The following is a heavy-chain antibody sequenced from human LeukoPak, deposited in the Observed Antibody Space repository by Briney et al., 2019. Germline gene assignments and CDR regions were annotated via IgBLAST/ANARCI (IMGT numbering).Heavy chain of an antibody. CDR2: IWYDGSNK. CDR1: GFTFSSYG. CDR3: AKGSRYYYYYMDV. V-gene: IGHV3-33*06. J-gene: IGHJ6*03. Sequence: PGRSLRLSCAASGFTFSSYGMHWVRQAPGKGLEWVAVIWYDGSNKYYADSVKGRFTISRDNSKNTLYLQMNSLRAEDTAVYYCAKGSRYYYYYMDVWGKGTTVTVFS.